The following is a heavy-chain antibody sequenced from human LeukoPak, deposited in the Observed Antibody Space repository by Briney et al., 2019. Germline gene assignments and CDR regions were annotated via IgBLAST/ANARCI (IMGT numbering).Heavy chain of an antibody. CDR2: ISAYNGNT. D-gene: IGHD3-3*01. CDR3: AGIPVFGVVLHQEPV. J-gene: IGHJ6*04. V-gene: IGHV1-18*01. Sequence: GASVKVSCKASGYTFTSYGISWVRQAPGQGLEWMGWISAYNGNTHYAQKVQGRVTMTTDTSTSTAYMELRSLRSEDTAVYFCAGIPVFGVVLHQEPVWGKGTTVTVSS. CDR1: GYTFTSYG.